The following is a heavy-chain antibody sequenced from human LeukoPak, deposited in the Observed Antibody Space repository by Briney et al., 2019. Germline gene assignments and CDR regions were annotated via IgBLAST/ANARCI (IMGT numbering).Heavy chain of an antibody. V-gene: IGHV1-2*02. CDR2: INPNSGGT. J-gene: IGHJ4*02. Sequence: ASVKVSCKASGYTFTSYGISWVRQAPGQGLEWMGWINPNSGGTNYAQKFQGRVTMTRDTSISTAYMELTALTSDDTAVYYCAGQKDPRPIDYWGQGTLVTVSS. CDR1: GYTFTSYG. CDR3: AGQKDPRPIDY.